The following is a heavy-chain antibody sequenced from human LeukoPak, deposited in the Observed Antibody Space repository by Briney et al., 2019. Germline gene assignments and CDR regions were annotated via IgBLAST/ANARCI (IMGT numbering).Heavy chain of an antibody. Sequence: PGGSLRLSCAASEFTFSSYAMSWVRQAPGKGLEWVSAISGSGGTTYYADSVKGRFTISRDNSKNTTYLQMNSLRAEDTAVYYCARGPQRWLHRADYMDVWGKGTTVTISS. CDR2: ISGSGGTT. V-gene: IGHV3-23*01. CDR3: ARGPQRWLHRADYMDV. J-gene: IGHJ6*03. CDR1: EFTFSSYA. D-gene: IGHD5-24*01.